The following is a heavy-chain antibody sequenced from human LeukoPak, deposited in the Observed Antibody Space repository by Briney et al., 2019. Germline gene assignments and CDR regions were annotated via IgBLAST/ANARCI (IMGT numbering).Heavy chain of an antibody. CDR2: VSGSGDNT. D-gene: IGHD3-22*01. V-gene: IGHV3-23*01. CDR1: GFTFNNYA. J-gene: IGHJ4*02. Sequence: GGSLRLSCAASGFTFNNYAMTWVRQAPGKGLEWVSVVSGSGDNTNYADSVKGRFTISRDNSKNTLYLQMNSLRAEDTAVYYCAKGSGTTDYYDSSGYYYYFDYWGQGTLVTVSS. CDR3: AKGSGTTDYYDSSGYYYYFDY.